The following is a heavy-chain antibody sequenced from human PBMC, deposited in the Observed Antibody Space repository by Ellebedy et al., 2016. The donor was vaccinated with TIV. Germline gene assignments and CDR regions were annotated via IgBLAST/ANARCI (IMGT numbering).Heavy chain of an antibody. Sequence: AASVKVSCKASGYTFTSYAISWARQAPGQGLEWMGGIIPIFGTANYAQKFQGRVTITADESTSTAYMELSSLRSEDTAGYYCAMPSDIVVVVAATPDYYYGMDVWGQGTTVTVSS. CDR1: GYTFTSYA. J-gene: IGHJ6*02. CDR2: IIPIFGTA. V-gene: IGHV1-69*13. CDR3: AMPSDIVVVVAATPDYYYGMDV. D-gene: IGHD2-15*01.